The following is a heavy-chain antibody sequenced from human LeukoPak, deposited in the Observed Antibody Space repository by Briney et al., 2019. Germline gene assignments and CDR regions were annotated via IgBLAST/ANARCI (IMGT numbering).Heavy chain of an antibody. CDR2: ISYSENT. J-gene: IGHJ4*02. Sequence: SETLSLTCTVSSGSITSFYWSWLRQPPGKGLEWVGYISYSENTNSNPSLKSRVTMSLDTSKNQFSLNLSSVTAADTAVYYCSRGTNRGAGNFDSWGQGALVTVSS. V-gene: IGHV4-59*01. CDR1: SGSITSFY. CDR3: SRGTNRGAGNFDS. D-gene: IGHD1-1*01.